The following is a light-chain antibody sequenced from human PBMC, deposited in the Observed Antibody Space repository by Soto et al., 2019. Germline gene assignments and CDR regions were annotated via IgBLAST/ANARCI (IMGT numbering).Light chain of an antibody. CDR2: SVS. V-gene: IGKV3-20*01. J-gene: IGKJ1*01. Sequence: ENVLTQSPDTLSLSPGERATLSCRASQSVSGNSLAWYQQKPGQATRLLIYSVSTRVTAIPNRFSGRGSGTDFTLNSSILEHEDFAVSYCQQLGSSPTWPVGQGTKVGIK. CDR1: QSVSGNS. CDR3: QQLGSSPTWP.